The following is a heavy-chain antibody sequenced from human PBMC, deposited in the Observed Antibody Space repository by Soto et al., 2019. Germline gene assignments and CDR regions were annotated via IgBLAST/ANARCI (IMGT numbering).Heavy chain of an antibody. J-gene: IGHJ4*02. D-gene: IGHD1-26*01. CDR2: IQGDGSKI. V-gene: IGHV3-7*02. CDR1: GFAFSDFW. CDR3: AKVRRWEDYFDY. Sequence: GGSLRLSCAASGFAFSDFWMSWVRHVPGKGLKRETIIQGDGSKIYFVVSVKGRFTISRYYSKNSLYLQMNSLRAEDTAVYYCAKVRRWEDYFDYWGQGT.